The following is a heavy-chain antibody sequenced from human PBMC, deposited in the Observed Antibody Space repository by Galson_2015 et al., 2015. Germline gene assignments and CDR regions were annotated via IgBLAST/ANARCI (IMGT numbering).Heavy chain of an antibody. CDR1: GYSLIDLS. CDR2: FDPESVET. Sequence: SVKVSCKVSGYSLIDLSMNWVRQAPGKGLEWIGGFDPESVETIFAQQFQGRVAVTEDTSTDTAYMELSSLRSEDTAVYYCATTHGCDGNWGDYFYMDVWGKGTTGTVSS. D-gene: IGHD7-27*01. J-gene: IGHJ6*03. CDR3: ATTHGCDGNWGDYFYMDV. V-gene: IGHV1-24*01.